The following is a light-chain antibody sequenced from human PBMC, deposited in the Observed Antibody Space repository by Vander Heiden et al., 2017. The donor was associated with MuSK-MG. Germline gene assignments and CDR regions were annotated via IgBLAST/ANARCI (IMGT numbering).Light chain of an antibody. CDR1: QSISSY. CDR3: QQSYRTPPT. J-gene: IGKJ1*01. V-gene: IGKV1-39*01. Sequence: DIQMTQSPSSLSASVGDRVTITCRASQSISSYVKWYQQKPGKAPKLLIYAASSLQSGVPSRFSGSGSGTDFTLTISRLQPEDFATYYCQQSYRTPPTFGQGTKVEIK. CDR2: AAS.